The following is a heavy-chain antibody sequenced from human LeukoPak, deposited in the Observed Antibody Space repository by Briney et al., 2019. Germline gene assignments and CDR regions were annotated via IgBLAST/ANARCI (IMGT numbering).Heavy chain of an antibody. V-gene: IGHV4-4*02. CDR2: VHLDGRT. D-gene: IGHD5-18*01. CDR1: GGSVTTTNW. J-gene: IGHJ4*02. Sequence: SETLSLTCGVSGGSVTTTNWWTWVRQPPGKGLEWIGEVHLDGRTNYNPSLQSRLTISVNLSENHISLKLTSVTAADTAVYYCAREGGFYSPLDYSGQGTLVT. CDR3: AREGGFYSPLDY.